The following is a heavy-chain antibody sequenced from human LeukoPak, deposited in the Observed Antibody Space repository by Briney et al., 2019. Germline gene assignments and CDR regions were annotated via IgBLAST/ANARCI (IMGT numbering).Heavy chain of an antibody. Sequence: TFXXYXMXWVXQXPGXXLXWMGXXNAGNGNTKYSQKFQGRVTITRDTSASTAYMELSSLRSEDTAVYYCARATSVWYYLLSAYWGQGTLVTVSS. CDR3: ARATSVWYYLLSAY. V-gene: IGHV1-3*01. CDR2: XNAGNGNT. CDR1: TFXXYX. D-gene: IGHD1-26*01. J-gene: IGHJ4*02.